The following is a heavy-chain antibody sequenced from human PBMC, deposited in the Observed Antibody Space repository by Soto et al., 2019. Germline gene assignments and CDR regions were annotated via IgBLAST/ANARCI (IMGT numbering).Heavy chain of an antibody. CDR1: GFTLSGVD. Sequence: QVQLVEPGGGVVQPGTSLRLSCSASGFTLSGVDMHWVRQAPGKGLEWVAVMSYDGRNQYYADSVNGRFTVSRDSSTSTIDLKMNSLRTEDAAVYYCENGGWYTSSSRSDCWGQGTLVTVSS. CDR2: MSYDGRNQ. D-gene: IGHD6-6*01. J-gene: IGHJ4*02. V-gene: IGHV3-30*18. CDR3: ENGGWYTSSSRSDC.